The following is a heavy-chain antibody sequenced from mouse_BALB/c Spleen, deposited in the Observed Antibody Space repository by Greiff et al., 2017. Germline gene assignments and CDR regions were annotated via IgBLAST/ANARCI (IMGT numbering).Heavy chain of an antibody. V-gene: IGHV1S56*01. Sequence: VQLQQSGAELVKPGASVKLSCKASGYTFTSYDINWVRQRPEQGLEWIGWIFPGDGSTKYNEKFKGKATLTTDKSSSTAYMQLSRLTSEDSAVYFCARCHYGSSYGWYFDVWGAGTTVTVSS. CDR2: IFPGDGST. D-gene: IGHD1-1*01. CDR3: ARCHYGSSYGWYFDV. J-gene: IGHJ1*01. CDR1: GYTFTSYD.